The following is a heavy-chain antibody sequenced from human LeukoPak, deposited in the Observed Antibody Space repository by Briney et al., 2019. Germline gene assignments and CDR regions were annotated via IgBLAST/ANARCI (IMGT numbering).Heavy chain of an antibody. CDR1: GFTFSSYA. J-gene: IGHJ6*02. CDR3: AKDRASGTTLRYYYGMDV. D-gene: IGHD1-1*01. CDR2: ISGSGDSP. Sequence: GGSLRLSCAASGFTFSSYAMSWVRQAPGEGLEWVSAISGSGDSPYYADSVKGRFTISRDNSKNTLYLQMNSLRAEDTAVYYCAKDRASGTTLRYYYGMDVWGQGTTVTVSS. V-gene: IGHV3-23*01.